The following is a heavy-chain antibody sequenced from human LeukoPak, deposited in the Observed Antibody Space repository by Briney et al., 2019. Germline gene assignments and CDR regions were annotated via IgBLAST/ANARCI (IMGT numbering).Heavy chain of an antibody. CDR1: GGSISSSSYF. D-gene: IGHD2-15*01. V-gene: IGHV4-39*02. CDR2: VHYSGST. Sequence: SETLSLTCSVSGGSISSSSYFWGWIRQPPGKGLEWIASVHYSGSTYYNPSLKSRVTISVDTSKNQFSLKLSSVTAADTAVYYCAREVVVADRGKFDPWGQGTLVTVSS. CDR3: AREVVVADRGKFDP. J-gene: IGHJ5*02.